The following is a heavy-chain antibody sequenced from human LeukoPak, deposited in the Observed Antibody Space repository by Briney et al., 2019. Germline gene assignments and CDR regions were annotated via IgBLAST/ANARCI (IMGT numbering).Heavy chain of an antibody. Sequence: GGSLRLSCVASGFTFNTYNMNWVRQAPGKGLEWVSSITSSSSYIYYADSVKGRFTISRDNSKNTLYLQMNSLRAEDTAVYYCAKDYGSGDAFDIWGQGTMVTVSS. CDR2: ITSSSSYI. D-gene: IGHD3-10*01. CDR3: AKDYGSGDAFDI. V-gene: IGHV3-21*01. J-gene: IGHJ3*02. CDR1: GFTFNTYN.